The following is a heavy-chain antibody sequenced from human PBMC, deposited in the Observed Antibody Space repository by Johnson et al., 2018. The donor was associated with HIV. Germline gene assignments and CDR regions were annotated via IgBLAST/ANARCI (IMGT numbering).Heavy chain of an antibody. CDR2: ISSSGGTI. CDR3: ARGWLFLDAFDI. Sequence: QVQLVESGGGLVKPGGSLRLSCVASRLTLSDSYMSWIRQAPGKGLEWVSYISSSGGTIFYADSVKGRFTISRDIAKNTLYLQMNSLRAEDTAVYYCARGWLFLDAFDIWGQGTMVTVSS. CDR1: RLTLSDSY. V-gene: IGHV3-11*04. J-gene: IGHJ3*02. D-gene: IGHD3-9*01.